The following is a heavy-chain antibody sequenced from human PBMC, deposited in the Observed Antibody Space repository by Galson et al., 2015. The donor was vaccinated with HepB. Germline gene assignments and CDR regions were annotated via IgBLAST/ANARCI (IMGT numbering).Heavy chain of an antibody. CDR2: ISAYNGNT. Sequence: SCKASGYTFTSYGVSWVRQAPGQGLEWMGWISAYNGNTNYAQKLQGRVTMTTDTSTSTAYMELRSLRSDDTAVYYCARVKGWFGELLDAFDIWGQGTMVTVSS. CDR3: ARVKGWFGELLDAFDI. CDR1: GYTFTSYG. D-gene: IGHD3-10*01. V-gene: IGHV1-18*01. J-gene: IGHJ3*02.